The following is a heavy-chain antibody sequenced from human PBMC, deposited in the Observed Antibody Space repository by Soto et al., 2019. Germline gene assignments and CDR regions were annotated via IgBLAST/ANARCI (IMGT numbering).Heavy chain of an antibody. D-gene: IGHD5-12*01. Sequence: GGSLRLSCAASGFTFSNAWMSWVRQAPGKGLEWVGRIKSKTDGGTTDYAAPVKDRFTISRDDSKNTLYLQMNSLKTEDTAVYYCTTDPLAYSGYDYDYYYYYMDVWGKGTTVTVSS. CDR2: IKSKTDGGTT. J-gene: IGHJ6*03. V-gene: IGHV3-15*01. CDR1: GFTFSNAW. CDR3: TTDPLAYSGYDYDYYYYYMDV.